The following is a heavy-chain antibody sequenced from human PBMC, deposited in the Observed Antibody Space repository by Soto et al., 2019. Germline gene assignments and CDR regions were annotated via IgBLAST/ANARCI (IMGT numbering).Heavy chain of an antibody. CDR2: ISGSGGTI. CDR3: ASRIRYGDYARYFDY. CDR1: GFTFSSYA. Sequence: GGSLRLSCAASGFTFSSYAMTWVRQAPGKGLEWVSIISGSGGTIYYADSVRGRFTISRDNSKNTLYLQMNSLRAEDTAVYYCASRIRYGDYARYFDYWGQGTLVTVSS. V-gene: IGHV3-23*01. D-gene: IGHD4-17*01. J-gene: IGHJ4*02.